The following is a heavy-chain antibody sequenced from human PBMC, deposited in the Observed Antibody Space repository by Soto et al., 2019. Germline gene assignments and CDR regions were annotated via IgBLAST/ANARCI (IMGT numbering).Heavy chain of an antibody. J-gene: IGHJ6*03. CDR2: ISAYNGNT. Sequence: QVQLVQSGAEVKKPGASVKVSCKASGYTFTSYGISWVRQAPGQGLEWMGWISAYNGNTNYAQKLQGRVTMTTDTSRSTAYMELRSLRSDDTAVYYCARDAGRGTTSVVSSYYYYMDVWGKGTTVTVSS. CDR3: ARDAGRGTTSVVSSYYYYMDV. CDR1: GYTFTSYG. V-gene: IGHV1-18*01. D-gene: IGHD1-1*01.